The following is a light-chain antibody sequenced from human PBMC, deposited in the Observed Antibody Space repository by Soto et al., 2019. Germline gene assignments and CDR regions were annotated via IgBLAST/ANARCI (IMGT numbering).Light chain of an antibody. CDR1: SGHSSYA. J-gene: IGLJ2*01. V-gene: IGLV4-69*01. CDR2: LDSDGSH. CDR3: QTWGTGIHVV. Sequence: QLVLTQSPSASASLGASVKLTCTLSSGHSSYAIAWHQQQPEKGPRYLMKLDSDGSHTKGDAIPDRFSGSSSGAERYLTISSLQSEEGADYYCQTWGTGIHVVFGGGTKLTVL.